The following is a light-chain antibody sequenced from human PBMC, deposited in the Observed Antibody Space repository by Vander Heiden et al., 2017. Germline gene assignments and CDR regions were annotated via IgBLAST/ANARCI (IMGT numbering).Light chain of an antibody. CDR3: CSYASAGWV. Sequence: HSALPQPAPVSGSPGQSIIISCTGSSSDIGSFNLVSWYQQHPGKAPQVIIFEVTKRPSGVSTRFSGSKSGTTASLTISGLHSEDEADYYCCSYASAGWVFGGGTKLTVL. CDR1: SSDIGSFNL. V-gene: IGLV2-23*02. CDR2: EVT. J-gene: IGLJ3*02.